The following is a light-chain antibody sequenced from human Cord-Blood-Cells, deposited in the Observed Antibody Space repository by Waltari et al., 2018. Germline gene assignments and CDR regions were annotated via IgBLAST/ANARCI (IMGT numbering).Light chain of an antibody. CDR1: PSVLYSSNNKNY. CDR2: WAS. CDR3: QQYDSTPLT. V-gene: IGKV4-1*01. Sequence: DIVMTQSPDSLAVSLGERAPINCKFSPSVLYSSNNKNYLAWYQQKPGRPPKLLIYWASTRESGVPDRFSGSGSGTDFTLTISSLQAEDVAVYYCQQYDSTPLTFGGGTKVEIK. J-gene: IGKJ4*01.